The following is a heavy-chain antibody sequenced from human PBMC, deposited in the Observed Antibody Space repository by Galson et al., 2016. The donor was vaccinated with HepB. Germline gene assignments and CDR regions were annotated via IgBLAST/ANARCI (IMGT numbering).Heavy chain of an antibody. J-gene: IGHJ4*02. CDR2: IWYDGSDK. CDR3: AKGGLRLRAHHFDY. D-gene: IGHD4-17*01. V-gene: IGHV3-33*06. Sequence: SLRLPCAASGFTFSSYGMHWVRQAPGKGLEWVSVIWYDGSDKYYADSVKGRFTISRDNSKNTLYLQMNSLRAEDTAVYFCAKGGLRLRAHHFDYWGQGTLVTVSS. CDR1: GFTFSSYG.